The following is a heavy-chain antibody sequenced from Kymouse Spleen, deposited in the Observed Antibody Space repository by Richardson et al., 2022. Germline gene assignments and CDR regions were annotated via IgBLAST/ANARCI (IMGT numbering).Heavy chain of an antibody. Sequence: QVQLQESGPGLVKPSQTLSLTCTVSGGSISSGGYYWSWIRQHPGKGLEWIGYIYYSGSTYYNPSLKSRVTISVDTSKNQFSLKLSSVTAADTAVYYCARDITIFGVAPGMDVWGQGTTVTVSS. CDR3: ARDITIFGVAPGMDV. CDR2: IYYSGST. CDR1: GGSISSGGYY. D-gene: IGHD3-3*01. J-gene: IGHJ6*02. V-gene: IGHV4-31*03.